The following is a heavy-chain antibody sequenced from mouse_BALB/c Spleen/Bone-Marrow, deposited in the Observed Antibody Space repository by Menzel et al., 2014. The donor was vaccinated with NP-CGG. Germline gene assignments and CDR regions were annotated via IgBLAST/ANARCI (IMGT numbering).Heavy chain of an antibody. CDR3: ARWEYYAMDY. D-gene: IGHD4-1*01. CDR1: GFNIKDTY. CDR2: IDPANGNT. J-gene: IGHJ4*01. V-gene: IGHV14-3*02. Sequence: EVQLQQSGAELVKPGASVKLSCTASGFNIKDTYMHWVKQRPEQGLEWTGRIDPANGNTKYDPKFQGKATITADTSSNTAYLQLSSLTSEDTAVYYCARWEYYAMDYWGQGTSVTVSS.